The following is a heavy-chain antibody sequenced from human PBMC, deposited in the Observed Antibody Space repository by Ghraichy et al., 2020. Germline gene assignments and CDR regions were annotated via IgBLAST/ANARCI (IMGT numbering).Heavy chain of an antibody. D-gene: IGHD6-6*01. CDR1: GGSVSSVNYY. V-gene: IGHV4-61*01. CDR2: IYYTGST. J-gene: IGHJ4*02. Sequence: SETLSLTCTVSGGSVSSVNYYWSWIRQPPGKGLEWIAYIYYTGSTNYNPSLKSRVTTSVDTSKNQFSLKLTSVTAADTAVYYCARVVSMYSSSHFDSWGQGTLVTVSS. CDR3: ARVVSMYSSSHFDS.